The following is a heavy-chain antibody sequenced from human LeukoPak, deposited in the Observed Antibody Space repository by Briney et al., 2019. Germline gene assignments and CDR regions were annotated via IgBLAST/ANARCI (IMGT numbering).Heavy chain of an antibody. J-gene: IGHJ4*02. V-gene: IGHV1-46*01. CDR1: GYTFTSYY. Sequence: ASVKVSCKASGYTFTSYYMHWVRHAPGQGLEWMGIINPSGGSTSYARKFQGRVTMTRDTSTSTVYMELSSLRSEDTAVYYCARHQGAGEYPFDYWGQGTLVTVAS. CDR2: INPSGGST. D-gene: IGHD3-16*01. CDR3: ARHQGAGEYPFDY.